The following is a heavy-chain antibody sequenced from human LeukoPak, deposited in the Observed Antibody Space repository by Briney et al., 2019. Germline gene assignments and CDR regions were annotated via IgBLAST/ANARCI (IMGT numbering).Heavy chain of an antibody. CDR2: ISAYNGNT. Sequence: ASVKVSCKASGYTFTSYGISWVRQAPGQGLEWMGWISAYNGNTNYVQKLQGRVTMTTDTSTSTAYMELRSLRSDDTAVYYCARELEGNAARSIVVVVAATLYDYWGQGTLVTVSS. D-gene: IGHD2-15*01. CDR3: ARELEGNAARSIVVVVAATLYDY. J-gene: IGHJ4*02. CDR1: GYTFTSYG. V-gene: IGHV1-18*01.